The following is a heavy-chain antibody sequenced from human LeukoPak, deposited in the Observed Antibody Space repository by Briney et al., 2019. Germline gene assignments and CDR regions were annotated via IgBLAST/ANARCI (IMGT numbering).Heavy chain of an antibody. Sequence: GGSLRLSCAASGFTFSSYAMSWVRQAPGKGLEWVSAISGSAYSTYYADSVKGRFTISRDNSKNTLYLQMDSLRAEDTAVYYCAKNIWTEMATIYYYMDVWGKGTTVTVSS. CDR1: GFTFSSYA. V-gene: IGHV3-23*01. CDR2: ISGSAYST. D-gene: IGHD5-24*01. CDR3: AKNIWTEMATIYYYMDV. J-gene: IGHJ6*03.